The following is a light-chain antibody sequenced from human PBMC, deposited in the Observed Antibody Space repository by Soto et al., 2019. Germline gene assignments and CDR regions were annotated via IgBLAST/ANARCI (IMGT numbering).Light chain of an antibody. CDR3: QSYDSSLSGYV. J-gene: IGLJ1*01. CDR1: SSNIGAGYD. Sequence: QSVLTQPPSVSGAPGQRVTVSCTGSSSNIGAGYDVHWYQQLPGTAPKLLIYGNSNRPSGVPDRFSGSKSGTSASLAITGLQAEDEADYYCQSYDSSLSGYVFGPGTKVT. CDR2: GNS. V-gene: IGLV1-40*01.